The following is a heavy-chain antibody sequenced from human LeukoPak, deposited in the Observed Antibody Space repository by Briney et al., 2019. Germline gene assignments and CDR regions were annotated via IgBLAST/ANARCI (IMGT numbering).Heavy chain of an antibody. CDR3: ARSGGYSSSWSL. CDR2: ISNSGIT. CDR1: GGSISTYY. Sequence: SSETLSLTCTVSGGSISTYYWNWIRQPPGKGLEWIGYISNSGITTHNPSLKSRVTISVDSSKSQFSLKLNSVTAADTAVYYCARSGGYSSSWSLWGQGTLVTVSS. D-gene: IGHD6-13*01. V-gene: IGHV4-59*01. J-gene: IGHJ4*02.